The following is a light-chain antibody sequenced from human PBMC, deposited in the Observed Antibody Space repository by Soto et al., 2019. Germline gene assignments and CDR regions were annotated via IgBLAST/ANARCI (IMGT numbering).Light chain of an antibody. J-gene: IGKJ5*01. V-gene: IGKV1-5*01. CDR2: DAS. CDR1: QSISSW. CDR3: QQYNTLIT. Sequence: DIQMTQSPSTLSASVGDRVTITCRASQSISSWLAWYQQKPGKAPKLLVYDASSLESGVPSRFRGSGSGTEFILTISSLQPDDFATYYCQQYNTLITFGQGTRLEIK.